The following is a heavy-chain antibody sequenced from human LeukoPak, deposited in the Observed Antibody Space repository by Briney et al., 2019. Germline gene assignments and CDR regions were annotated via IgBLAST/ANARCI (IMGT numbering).Heavy chain of an antibody. Sequence: SETLSLTCTVSGGSISSYYWSWIRQPAGKGLEWIGRIHTSGSTNYNPSLKSRLTMSVDTSKNQFSLNLNSVTAADTAVYYCARAGDYGDYVGWFDPWGQGTLVTVSS. V-gene: IGHV4-4*07. CDR2: IHTSGST. CDR1: GGSISSYY. J-gene: IGHJ5*02. CDR3: ARAGDYGDYVGWFDP. D-gene: IGHD4-17*01.